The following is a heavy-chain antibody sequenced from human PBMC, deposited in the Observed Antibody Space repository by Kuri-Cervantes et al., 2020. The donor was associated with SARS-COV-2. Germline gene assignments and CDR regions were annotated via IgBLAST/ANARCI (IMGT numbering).Heavy chain of an antibody. Sequence: ASVKVSCKVSGYTLTELSMHWVRQAPGKGLEWMGGFDPEDGETIYAQKFQGRVTMTEDTSTDTAYMELRSLRSDDTAVYYCARDSRSGWDTYYYDSSGAKFDYWGQGTLVTVSS. CDR2: FDPEDGET. V-gene: IGHV1-24*01. J-gene: IGHJ4*02. CDR3: ARDSRSGWDTYYYDSSGAKFDY. D-gene: IGHD3-22*01. CDR1: GYTLTELS.